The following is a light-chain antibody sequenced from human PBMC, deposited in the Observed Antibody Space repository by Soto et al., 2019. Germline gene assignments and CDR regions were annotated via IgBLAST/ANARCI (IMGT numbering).Light chain of an antibody. J-gene: IGKJ4*01. CDR3: QQRSNWPPLT. CDR1: QSISSN. Sequence: EIVMTQSPATLSVSPGERATLSCRASQSISSNLAWYQQKPGQAPRLLIYGASTRATGIPARFSGSGSGTDFTLTISSLEPEDSAVYYCQQRSNWPPLTFGGGTKVEIK. V-gene: IGKV3-15*01. CDR2: GAS.